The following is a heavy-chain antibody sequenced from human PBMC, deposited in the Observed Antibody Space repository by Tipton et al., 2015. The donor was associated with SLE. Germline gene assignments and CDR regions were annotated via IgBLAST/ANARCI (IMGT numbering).Heavy chain of an antibody. CDR2: IWYDGSNK. D-gene: IGHD6-6*01. J-gene: IGHJ4*02. CDR1: GFTFSSYG. Sequence: SGFTFSSYGMHWVRQAPGKGLEWVAVIWYDGSNKYYADSVKGRFTISRDNSKNTLYLQMNSLRAEDTAVYYCAGSIAARNDYWGQGTLVTVSS. V-gene: IGHV3-33*01. CDR3: AGSIAARNDY.